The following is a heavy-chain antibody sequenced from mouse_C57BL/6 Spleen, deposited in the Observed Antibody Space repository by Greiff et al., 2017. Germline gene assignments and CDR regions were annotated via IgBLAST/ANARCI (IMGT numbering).Heavy chain of an antibody. CDR1: GYSITSGYY. CDR2: ISYDGSN. CDR3: ARFLDYGYAMDY. V-gene: IGHV3-6*01. Sequence: ESGPGLVKPSQSLSLTCSVTGYSITSGYYWNWIRQFPGNKLEWMGYISYDGSNNYNPSLKNRISITRDTSKNQFFLKLNSVTTEDTATYYCARFLDYGYAMDYWGQGTSVTVSS. D-gene: IGHD2-4*01. J-gene: IGHJ4*01.